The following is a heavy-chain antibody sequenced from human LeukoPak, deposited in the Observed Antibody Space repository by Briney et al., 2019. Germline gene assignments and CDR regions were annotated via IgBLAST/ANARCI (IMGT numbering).Heavy chain of an antibody. V-gene: IGHV3-23*01. CDR1: RFTFSSYA. J-gene: IGHJ4*02. Sequence: GSLRLSYAASRFTFSSYAMSWVRQAPGKGLEWVSAISGGGGITSYADSVKGRFTISRDNYKNTLHLQMNSLRAEDTAVYYCGWGSSWYQGYFNYWGQGMLVTVSS. D-gene: IGHD6-13*01. CDR2: ISGGGGIT. CDR3: GWGSSWYQGYFNY.